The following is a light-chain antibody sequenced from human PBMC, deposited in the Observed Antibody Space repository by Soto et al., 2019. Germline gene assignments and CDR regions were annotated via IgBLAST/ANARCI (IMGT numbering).Light chain of an antibody. CDR1: QGISSY. J-gene: IGKJ1*01. CDR3: QQYYSYPRT. Sequence: ATRMTQSPSSLSASTGDRVTLTCRASQGISSYLAWYQQKPGKAPKLLIYAASTLQSGVPSRFSGSGSGTDFTLTISCLQSEDFATYYCQQYYSYPRTFGQGTKVEIK. CDR2: AAS. V-gene: IGKV1-8*01.